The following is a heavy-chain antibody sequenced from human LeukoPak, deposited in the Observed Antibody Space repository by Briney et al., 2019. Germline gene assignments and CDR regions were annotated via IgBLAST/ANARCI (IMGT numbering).Heavy chain of an antibody. V-gene: IGHV1-46*01. CDR2: INPSGGST. CDR3: ARVSPLGSSWTVFDY. CDR1: GYTFTSYY. J-gene: IGHJ4*02. Sequence: ASVKVSCKASGYTFTSYYIHWVRQAPGQGLEWMGIINPSGGSTSYAQKFQGRVTMTRDTSTSTVYMELSSLRSEDTAVYYCARVSPLGSSWTVFDYWGQGALVTVSS. D-gene: IGHD6-13*01.